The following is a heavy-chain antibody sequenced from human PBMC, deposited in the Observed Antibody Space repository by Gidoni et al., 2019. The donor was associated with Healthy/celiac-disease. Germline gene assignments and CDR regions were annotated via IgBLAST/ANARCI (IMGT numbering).Heavy chain of an antibody. CDR3: ARIGEGYCSSTSCPYGMDV. CDR1: GASISSGGYY. D-gene: IGHD2-2*01. Sequence: QVQLQESGPGLVKPSQTLSLPCTFSGASISSGGYYRSWIRQHPGKGLEWIGYIYYSGTTYYNPSLKSRVTISVDTSKNQFSLKLSSVTAADTAVYYCARIGEGYCSSTSCPYGMDVWGQGTTVTVSS. J-gene: IGHJ6*02. V-gene: IGHV4-31*03. CDR2: IYYSGTT.